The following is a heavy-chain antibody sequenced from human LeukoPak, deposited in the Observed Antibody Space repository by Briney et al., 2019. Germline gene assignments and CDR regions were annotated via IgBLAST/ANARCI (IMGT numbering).Heavy chain of an antibody. CDR2: IYTSGST. Sequence: PSETLSLTCTVSGGSISSSSYYWSWIRQPAGKGLEWIGRIYTSGSTNYNPSLKSRVTISVDTSKNQFSLKLSSVTAADTPVYYCARETVGATGYYYYYMDVWGKGTTVTISS. D-gene: IGHD1-26*01. J-gene: IGHJ6*03. CDR3: ARETVGATGYYYYYMDV. V-gene: IGHV4-61*02. CDR1: GGSISSSSYY.